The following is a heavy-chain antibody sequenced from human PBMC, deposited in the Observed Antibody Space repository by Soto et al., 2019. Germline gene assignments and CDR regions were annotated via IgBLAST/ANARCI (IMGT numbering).Heavy chain of an antibody. CDR3: ARALVPAANLPDNWFDP. J-gene: IGHJ5*02. D-gene: IGHD2-2*01. Sequence: SVKVSCKASGGAFSSYTITWVRQAPGQGLEWMGGIIPIFGTANYAQKFQGRVTITADESTSTAYMELSSLRSEDTAVYYCARALVPAANLPDNWFDPWGQGTLVTVSS. V-gene: IGHV1-69*13. CDR2: IIPIFGTA. CDR1: GGAFSSYT.